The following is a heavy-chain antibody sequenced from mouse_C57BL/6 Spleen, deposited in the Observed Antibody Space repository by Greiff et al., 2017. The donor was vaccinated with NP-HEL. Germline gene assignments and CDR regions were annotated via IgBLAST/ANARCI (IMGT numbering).Heavy chain of an antibody. V-gene: IGHV1-50*01. Sequence: VQLQQPGAELVKPGASVKLSCKASGYTFTSYWMQWVKQRPGQGLEWIGEIDPSDSYTNYNQKFKGKATLTVDTSSSTAYMQLSSLTSEDSAVYYCARSGGYSNYFDYWGQGTTLTVSS. CDR1: GYTFTSYW. D-gene: IGHD2-5*01. J-gene: IGHJ2*01. CDR2: IDPSDSYT. CDR3: ARSGGYSNYFDY.